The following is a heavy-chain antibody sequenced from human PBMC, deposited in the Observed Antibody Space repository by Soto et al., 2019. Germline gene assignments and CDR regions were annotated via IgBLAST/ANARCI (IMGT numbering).Heavy chain of an antibody. Sequence: ASVKVSCKASGHTFTGYYMHWVRQAPGQGLEWMGIINPSGGSTSYAQKFQGRVTMTRDTSTSTVYMELSSLRSEDTAVYYCASSNGGYYYDSSGYPGDAFDIWGQGTMVTVSS. CDR1: GHTFTGYY. V-gene: IGHV1-46*01. D-gene: IGHD3-22*01. CDR2: INPSGGST. J-gene: IGHJ3*02. CDR3: ASSNGGYYYDSSGYPGDAFDI.